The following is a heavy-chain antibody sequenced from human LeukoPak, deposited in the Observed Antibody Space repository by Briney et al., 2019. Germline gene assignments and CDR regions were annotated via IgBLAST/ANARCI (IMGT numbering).Heavy chain of an antibody. V-gene: IGHV3-7*01. CDR1: GFTFSSYW. D-gene: IGHD3-3*01. J-gene: IGHJ4*02. CDR3: ARGSDFWSGYYLGY. CDR2: IKQDGSEK. Sequence: PGGSLRLSCAASGFTFSSYWMSWVRQAPGKGLEWVANIKQDGSEKYYVDSVKGRFTISRDNAKNSLYLQMSSLRAEDTAVYYCARGSDFWSGYYLGYWGQGTLVTVSS.